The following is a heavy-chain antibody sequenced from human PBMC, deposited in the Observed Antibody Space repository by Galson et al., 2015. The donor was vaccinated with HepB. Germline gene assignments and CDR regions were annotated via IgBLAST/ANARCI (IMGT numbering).Heavy chain of an antibody. Sequence: SLRLSCAASGFTFSSYSMNWVRQAPGKGLEWVSYISSSSSTIYYADSVKGRFTISRDNAKNSLYLQMNSLRAEDTAVYYCASGRSYSSSSMGRYWGQGTLVTVSS. D-gene: IGHD6-6*01. J-gene: IGHJ4*02. CDR1: GFTFSSYS. CDR2: ISSSSSTI. V-gene: IGHV3-48*01. CDR3: ASGRSYSSSSMGRY.